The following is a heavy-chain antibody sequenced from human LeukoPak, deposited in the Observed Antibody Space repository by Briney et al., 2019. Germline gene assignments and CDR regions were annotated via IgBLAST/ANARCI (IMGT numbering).Heavy chain of an antibody. CDR3: ARDPSHFYYTDA. J-gene: IGHJ6*03. Sequence: GASVKVSCKASGYTFTGYYIHWVRQAPGQGLEWMGWMNPKSGGTKYAQKFQDRFTMTRDTSISTAYMELSRLTSDDTAVYYCARDPSHFYYTDAWGKGTTVTVSS. CDR1: GYTFTGYY. CDR2: MNPKSGGT. V-gene: IGHV1-2*02.